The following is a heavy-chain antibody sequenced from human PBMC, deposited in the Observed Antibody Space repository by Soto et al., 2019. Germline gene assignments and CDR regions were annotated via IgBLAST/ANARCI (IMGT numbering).Heavy chain of an antibody. CDR2: IYYSGST. Sequence: SETLSLTCTVSGGSISSSSYYWGWIRQPPGKGLEWIGSIYYSGSTYYNPSLKSRVTISVDTSKNQFSLKLSSVTAADTAVYYCARHPPHSDYGDHQDYYYYMDVWGKGTTVTVSS. D-gene: IGHD4-17*01. CDR1: GGSISSSSYY. J-gene: IGHJ6*03. V-gene: IGHV4-39*01. CDR3: ARHPPHSDYGDHQDYYYYMDV.